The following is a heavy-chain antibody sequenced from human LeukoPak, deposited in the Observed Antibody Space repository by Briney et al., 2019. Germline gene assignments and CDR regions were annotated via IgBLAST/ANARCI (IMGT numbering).Heavy chain of an antibody. Sequence: KPGGSLRLSCAASGFTFSSYAMSWVRQAPGKGLEWVSAISGSGGSTYYADSVKGRFTISRDNSKNTLYLQMNSLRAEDTAVYYCAKDVIGGDDNQDYWGQGTLVTVSS. J-gene: IGHJ4*02. CDR2: ISGSGGST. CDR3: AKDVIGGDDNQDY. D-gene: IGHD3-16*01. CDR1: GFTFSSYA. V-gene: IGHV3-23*01.